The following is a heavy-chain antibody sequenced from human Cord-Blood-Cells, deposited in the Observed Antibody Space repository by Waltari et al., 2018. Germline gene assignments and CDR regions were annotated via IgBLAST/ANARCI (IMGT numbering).Heavy chain of an antibody. CDR3: ARGLAVAGTEAYYYYYGMDV. CDR2: INHSGST. CDR1: VGSFSGYY. Sequence: QVQLQKWGAGLLKPSETLSLTCAVYVGSFSGYYWSWIRQPPGKGVEWIGEINHSGSTNYNPSLKSRVTISVDTSKNQFSLKLSSVTAADTAVYYCARGLAVAGTEAYYYYYGMDVWGQGTTVTVSS. D-gene: IGHD6-19*01. J-gene: IGHJ6*02. V-gene: IGHV4-34*01.